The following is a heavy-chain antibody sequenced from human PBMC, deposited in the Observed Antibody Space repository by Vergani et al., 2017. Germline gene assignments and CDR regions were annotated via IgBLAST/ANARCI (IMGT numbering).Heavy chain of an antibody. CDR3: GRGYGGNSGYVDY. Sequence: QVQLVESGGGVVQPGGSLRLSCAVSGFTFRNYGMHWVRQAPGRGLEWVAVIWYDGSQKYYVDSVKGRFTISRDDSKNTLYLQMNGLRAEDTAVYYCGRGYGGNSGYVDYWGQGTVVIVSA. CDR2: IWYDGSQK. J-gene: IGHJ4*02. CDR1: GFTFRNYG. V-gene: IGHV3-33*01. D-gene: IGHD4-23*01.